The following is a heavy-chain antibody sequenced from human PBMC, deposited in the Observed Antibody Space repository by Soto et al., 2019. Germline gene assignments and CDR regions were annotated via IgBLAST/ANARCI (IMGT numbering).Heavy chain of an antibody. Sequence: GASVKVSFKACSDTFASYDITWVRQAPGQGLEWMGWISTYNGNTKYAQNVQGRVSMTTDTSTSTAYMELRSLKSDDTAVYYCARVTRGSGDWFDPWGQGTLVTVSS. CDR2: ISTYNGNT. V-gene: IGHV1-18*01. D-gene: IGHD6-19*01. J-gene: IGHJ5*02. CDR3: ARVTRGSGDWFDP. CDR1: SDTFASYD.